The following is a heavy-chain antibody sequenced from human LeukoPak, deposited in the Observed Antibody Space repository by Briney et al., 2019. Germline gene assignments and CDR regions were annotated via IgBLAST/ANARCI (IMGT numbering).Heavy chain of an antibody. Sequence: GGSLRLSCAASGFTFSTYAMSWVRQAPGKGLEWVSAISGSGGSTYYADSVKGRFTISRDNSKNTLYLQMNSLRAEDTAVYYCALAARPAYYYYYMDVWGKGTTVTVSS. D-gene: IGHD6-6*01. CDR1: GFTFSTYA. V-gene: IGHV3-23*01. CDR2: ISGSGGST. J-gene: IGHJ6*03. CDR3: ALAARPAYYYYYMDV.